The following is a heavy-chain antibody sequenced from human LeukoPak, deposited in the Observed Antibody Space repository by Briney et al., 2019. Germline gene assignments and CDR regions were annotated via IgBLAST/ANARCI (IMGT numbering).Heavy chain of an antibody. CDR3: AKSYGPGRAHDF. D-gene: IGHD3-16*01. CDR2: INPRDGST. CDR1: GYTFTNYY. V-gene: IGHV1-46*01. Sequence: ASVKVSCKASGYTFTNYYIHWVRQAPGQGLEWMGLINPRDGSTTYAQRFQGRVTMTRETSTSTVYMDLSNLRSDDTAVYYCAKSYGPGRAHDFWGQGTLVTVSS. J-gene: IGHJ4*02.